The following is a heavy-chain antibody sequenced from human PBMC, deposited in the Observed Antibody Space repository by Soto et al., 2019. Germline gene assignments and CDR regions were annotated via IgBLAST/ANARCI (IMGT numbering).Heavy chain of an antibody. J-gene: IGHJ5*02. Sequence: SETLSLTCTVSGGSISSGGYYWSWIRQPPGKGLEWIGYIYYSGSTYYNPSLKSRVTISVDTSKNQFSLKLSSVTAADTAVYYCARVRLDCTNGVCYPKLYNWFDPWGQGTLVTVSS. CDR2: IYYSGST. D-gene: IGHD2-8*01. CDR1: GGSISSGGYY. CDR3: ARVRLDCTNGVCYPKLYNWFDP. V-gene: IGHV4-30-4*01.